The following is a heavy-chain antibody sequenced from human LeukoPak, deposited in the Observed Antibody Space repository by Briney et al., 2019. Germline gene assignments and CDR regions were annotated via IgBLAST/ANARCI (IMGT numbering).Heavy chain of an antibody. J-gene: IGHJ4*02. CDR3: ARAEGEQLPDY. Sequence: ALVKVSCKASGYTFTSYDINWVRQATGQGLEWMGWMNPNSGNTGYAQKFQGRVTITRNTSISTAYMELSSLRSEDTAVYYCARAEGEQLPDYWGQGTLVTVSS. D-gene: IGHD3-16*01. CDR1: GYTFTSYD. V-gene: IGHV1-8*03. CDR2: MNPNSGNT.